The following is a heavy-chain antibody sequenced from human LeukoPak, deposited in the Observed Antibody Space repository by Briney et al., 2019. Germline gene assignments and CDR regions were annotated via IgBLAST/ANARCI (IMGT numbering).Heavy chain of an antibody. CDR2: IKYDGNEE. J-gene: IGHJ4*02. V-gene: IGHV3-7*01. Sequence: PGGSLRLSCAASGFTFSSYWMSWMRQAPGMGLEWVDNIKYDGNEEYCVGSVKGGFTISRDNAKNSLYLQLNSLRVEDTAVYYCKSGGAAPGSFDCWGQGTLVTVSP. CDR3: KSGGAAPGSFDC. CDR1: GFTFSSYW. D-gene: IGHD1-1*01.